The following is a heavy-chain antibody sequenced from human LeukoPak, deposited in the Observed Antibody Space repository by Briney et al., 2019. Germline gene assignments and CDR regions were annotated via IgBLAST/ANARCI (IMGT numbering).Heavy chain of an antibody. J-gene: IGHJ3*02. Sequence: PSETLSLTCTVSVGSLSSSSYYWGWIRQPPGKGLEWIRSIYYSGSTYYNTSLKSRVTISVDTSKNQFSLKLSSVTAADTAVYYCARHAHSGYETFAQTIGGQGTMVTVSS. CDR2: IYYSGST. CDR3: ARHAHSGYETFAQTI. CDR1: VGSLSSSSYY. D-gene: IGHD5-12*01. V-gene: IGHV4-39*01.